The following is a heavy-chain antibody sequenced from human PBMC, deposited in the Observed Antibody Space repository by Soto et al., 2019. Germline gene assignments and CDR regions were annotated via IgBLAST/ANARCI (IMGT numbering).Heavy chain of an antibody. CDR2: IWYDGSNK. Sequence: GGSLRLSCAASGFTFSSYGMHWVRQAPGKGLEWVAVIWYDGSNKYYADSVKGRFTISRDNSKNTLYLQMNSLRAEDTAVYYCARELGGSVHREYYYYYYMDVWGKGTTVTVSS. V-gene: IGHV3-33*01. CDR3: ARELGGSVHREYYYYYYMDV. D-gene: IGHD3-10*01. CDR1: GFTFSSYG. J-gene: IGHJ6*03.